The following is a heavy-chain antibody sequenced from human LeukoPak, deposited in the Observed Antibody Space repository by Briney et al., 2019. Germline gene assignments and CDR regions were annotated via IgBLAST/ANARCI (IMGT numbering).Heavy chain of an antibody. CDR3: ARGAGILTGYSPPRWFDP. J-gene: IGHJ5*02. Sequence: PSETLSLTCTVSGGSISSYYWSWIRQPAGKGLEWIGRIYTSGSINYNPSLKSRVTMSVDTSKNQFSLKLSSVTAADTAVYYCARGAGILTGYSPPRWFDPWGQGTLVTVSS. V-gene: IGHV4-4*07. CDR1: GGSISSYY. D-gene: IGHD3-9*01. CDR2: IYTSGSI.